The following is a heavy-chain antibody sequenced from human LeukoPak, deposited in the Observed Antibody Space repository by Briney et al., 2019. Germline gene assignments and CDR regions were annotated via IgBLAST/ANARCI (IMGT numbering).Heavy chain of an antibody. J-gene: IGHJ4*02. CDR1: GGSISSYY. D-gene: IGHD4-17*01. Sequence: PSETLSLTCTVSGGSISSYYWSWIRQPPGKGLEWIGYIHYSGSTSYNPSLKGRVTISVDTSRNQFSLMLSSVTAADTAVYYCARHDYGATRDFWGQGTLVTVSS. V-gene: IGHV4-59*01. CDR2: IHYSGST. CDR3: ARHDYGATRDF.